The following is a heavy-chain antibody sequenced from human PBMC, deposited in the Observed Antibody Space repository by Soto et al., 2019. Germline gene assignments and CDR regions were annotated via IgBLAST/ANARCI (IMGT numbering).Heavy chain of an antibody. V-gene: IGHV5-51*01. CDR3: ARISREFCRGPDY. J-gene: IGHJ4*01. CDR2: IYPGDSDM. D-gene: IGHD3-3*01. CDR1: GYRFSNHW. Sequence: GESLKISWEGVGYRFSNHWIAWVRHMPEKCLEWIGTIYPGDSDMRYIPSFRGQVTISVAKSINTAYLQWGRLKPSDTAKYSCARISREFCRGPDYWGQGTLVTVSS.